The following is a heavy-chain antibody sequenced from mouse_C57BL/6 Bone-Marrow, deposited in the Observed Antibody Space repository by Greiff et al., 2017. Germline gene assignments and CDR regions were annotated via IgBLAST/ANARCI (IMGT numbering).Heavy chain of an antibody. V-gene: IGHV1-82*01. J-gene: IGHJ3*01. CDR2: IYPGDGDT. CDR1: GYAFSSSW. CDR3: ARMRLGYYYGSSPAWFAD. D-gene: IGHD1-1*01. Sequence: QVQLQQSGPELVKPGASVKISCKASGYAFSSSWMNWVKQRPGKGLEWIGRIYPGDGDTNYNGKFKGKATLTADKSSSPAYMQLSSLTSEDSAVSCCARMRLGYYYGSSPAWFADWGQGTLVTVSA.